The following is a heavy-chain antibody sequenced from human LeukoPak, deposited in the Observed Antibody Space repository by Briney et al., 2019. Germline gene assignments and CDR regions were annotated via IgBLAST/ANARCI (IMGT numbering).Heavy chain of an antibody. J-gene: IGHJ5*02. CDR2: TYYRSKWYN. V-gene: IGHV6-1*01. CDR3: ARGYSSGWYVLNWFDP. CDR1: GDSVSSNSAA. D-gene: IGHD6-19*01. Sequence: PSQTLSLTCAISGDSVSSNSAAWNWIRQSPSRGLEWLGRTYYRSKWYNDYAVSVKSRITINPDTSKNQFSLQLNSVTPEDTAVYYYARGYSSGWYVLNWFDPWGQGTLVTVSS.